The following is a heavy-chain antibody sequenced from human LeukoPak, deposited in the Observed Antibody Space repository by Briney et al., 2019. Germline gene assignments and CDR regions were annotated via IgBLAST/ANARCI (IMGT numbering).Heavy chain of an antibody. V-gene: IGHV4-59*11. J-gene: IGHJ4*02. Sequence: SETLSLTCTVSGVSINSHYLNWIRQPPGKGLEWIGYIYYSGSTNYNPSLKSRATISVDTSKNQFSLKLSSVTAADTAVYYCARGGQYSSSRPLDYWGQGTLVTVSA. D-gene: IGHD6-6*01. CDR2: IYYSGST. CDR1: GVSINSHY. CDR3: ARGGQYSSSRPLDY.